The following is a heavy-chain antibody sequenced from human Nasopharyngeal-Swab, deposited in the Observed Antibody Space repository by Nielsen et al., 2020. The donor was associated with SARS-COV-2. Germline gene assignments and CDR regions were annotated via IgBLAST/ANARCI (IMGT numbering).Heavy chain of an antibody. V-gene: IGHV1-46*01. J-gene: IGHJ4*02. CDR3: ARVSPVRNYLDY. Sequence: APRLELGWMGMINPSGGSISGGTTIYAQKFRGRVTVTRDTSTSTVYMELSSLRSEDTAVYFCARVSPVRNYLDYWGQGTLVTVSS. CDR2: INPSGGSI.